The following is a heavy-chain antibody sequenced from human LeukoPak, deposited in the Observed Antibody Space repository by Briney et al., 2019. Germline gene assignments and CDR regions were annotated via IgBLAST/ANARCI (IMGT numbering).Heavy chain of an antibody. J-gene: IGHJ4*02. Sequence: SETLSLTCTVSGGSSSSYYWSWIRQPAGKGLEWIGRIYTSGSTNYNPSLKSRVTMSVDTSKNQFSLKLSSVTAADTAVYYCARDRDYYDSSGSYYFDYWGQGTLVTVSS. D-gene: IGHD3-22*01. V-gene: IGHV4-4*07. CDR2: IYTSGST. CDR1: GGSSSSYY. CDR3: ARDRDYYDSSGSYYFDY.